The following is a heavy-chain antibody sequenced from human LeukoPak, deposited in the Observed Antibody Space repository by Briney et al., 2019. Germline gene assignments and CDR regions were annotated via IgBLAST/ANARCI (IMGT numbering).Heavy chain of an antibody. D-gene: IGHD3-16*01. J-gene: IGHJ3*02. V-gene: IGHV3-21*01. CDR3: ARDNGGRGAFDI. CDR1: AFTFSTYS. Sequence: GGSLRLSCAASAFTFSTYSMNWVRQAPGKGLEWVSSISSSSSYIYYADSVKGRFTISGDNAKNSLYLQMNSLRAEDTAVYYCARDNGGRGAFDIWGQGTMVTVSS. CDR2: ISSSSSYI.